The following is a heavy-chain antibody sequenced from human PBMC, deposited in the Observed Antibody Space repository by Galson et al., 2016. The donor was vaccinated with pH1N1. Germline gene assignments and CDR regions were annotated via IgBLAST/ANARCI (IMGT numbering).Heavy chain of an antibody. CDR1: GFAFNNYA. Sequence: SLRLSCAASGFAFNNYAVHWVRQAPGKGLEWVAIISYEGSDTYYADSVKGRFTISRDNSKNTLYLQMNSLRAGDTAIYYCAREGKRWLQFEALDIWGQGTMVTVSS. V-gene: IGHV3-30*04. J-gene: IGHJ3*02. D-gene: IGHD5-24*01. CDR2: ISYEGSDT. CDR3: AREGKRWLQFEALDI.